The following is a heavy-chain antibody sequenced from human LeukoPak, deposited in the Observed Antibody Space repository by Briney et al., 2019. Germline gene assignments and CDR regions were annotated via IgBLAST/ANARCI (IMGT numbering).Heavy chain of an antibody. CDR1: GFTFSSYW. D-gene: IGHD3-16*01. CDR2: IKQDGSEK. V-gene: IGHV3-7*03. J-gene: IGHJ4*02. CDR3: AKDGHWGEPDY. Sequence: GGSLRLSCAASGFTFSSYWMSWVRQAPGKGLEWVANIKQDGSEKYYVDSVKGRFTISRDNSKDSLYPQMNSLRTEDTALYYCAKDGHWGEPDYWGQGTLVTVSS.